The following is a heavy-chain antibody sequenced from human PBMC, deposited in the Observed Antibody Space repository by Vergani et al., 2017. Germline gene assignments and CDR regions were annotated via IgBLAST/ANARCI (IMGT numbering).Heavy chain of an antibody. D-gene: IGHD3-22*01. CDR2: INHSGST. Sequence: QVQLQQWGAGLLKPSETLSLTCAVYGGSFSGYYWSWIRQPPGKGLEWIGEINHSGSTNYNPSLKSRVTISVDTFKNQFSLKLSSVTAADTAVYYCARFGASSGYTYYFDYWGQGTLVTVSS. V-gene: IGHV4-34*01. CDR1: GGSFSGYY. J-gene: IGHJ4*02. CDR3: ARFGASSGYTYYFDY.